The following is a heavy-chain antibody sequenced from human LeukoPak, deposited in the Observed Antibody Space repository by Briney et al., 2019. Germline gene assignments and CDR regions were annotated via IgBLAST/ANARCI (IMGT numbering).Heavy chain of an antibody. CDR2: INSDGSST. J-gene: IGHJ2*01. CDR1: GFTFSSYW. D-gene: IGHD1-1*01. V-gene: IGHV3-74*01. Sequence: GGSLRLSCAASGFTFSSYWMHWVRQAPGKGLVWVSRINSDGSSTSYADSVKGRFTISRDNAKNTLYLQMNSLRAEDTAVYYCARVPLAVGLYWYFDLWGRGTLVTVSS. CDR3: ARVPLAVGLYWYFDL.